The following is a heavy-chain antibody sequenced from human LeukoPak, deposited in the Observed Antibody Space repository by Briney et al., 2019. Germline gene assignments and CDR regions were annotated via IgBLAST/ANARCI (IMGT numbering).Heavy chain of an antibody. CDR3: ARHRGLSYYYDSSGVSYFDY. CDR2: IYYSGST. J-gene: IGHJ4*01. CDR1: GGSISSSSYY. D-gene: IGHD3-22*01. Sequence: SETLSLTCTVSGGSISSSSYYWGWIRQPPGKGLEWIGSIYYSGSTYYNPSLKSRVTISVDTSENQFSLKLSSVTAADTAVYYCARHRGLSYYYDSSGVSYFDYWGHGTLVTVSS. V-gene: IGHV4-39*01.